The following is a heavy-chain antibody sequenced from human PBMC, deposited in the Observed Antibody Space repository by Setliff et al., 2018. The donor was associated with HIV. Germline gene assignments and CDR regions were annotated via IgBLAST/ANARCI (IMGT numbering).Heavy chain of an antibody. CDR3: ARARGSVGYYGSGTMYHMDV. Sequence: GGSLRLSCAAAGFTFSSYSMNWVRQAPGKGLEWVSYISGGGGVMAYADSVKGRFTISRDNAKNSMYLQMNSLRVEDTATYYCARARGSVGYYGSGTMYHMDVWGKGTTVTVSS. J-gene: IGHJ6*03. CDR1: GFTFSSYS. D-gene: IGHD3-10*01. CDR2: ISGGGGVM. V-gene: IGHV3-48*04.